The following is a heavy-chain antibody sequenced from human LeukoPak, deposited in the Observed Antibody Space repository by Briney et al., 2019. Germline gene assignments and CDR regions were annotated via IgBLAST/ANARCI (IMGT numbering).Heavy chain of an antibody. D-gene: IGHD2-2*01. CDR1: GFTFSTYS. J-gene: IGHJ4*02. CDR2: ISRSGSTI. Sequence: PGGSLRLSCAASGFTFSTYSMNWVRQAPGKGLVWVSFISRSGSTIYYADSVKGRFTISRDNAKNSLYLQMNGLRDEDTAIYYCARDYCSSTSCSFDYWGQGTLVTVSS. CDR3: ARDYCSSTSCSFDY. V-gene: IGHV3-48*02.